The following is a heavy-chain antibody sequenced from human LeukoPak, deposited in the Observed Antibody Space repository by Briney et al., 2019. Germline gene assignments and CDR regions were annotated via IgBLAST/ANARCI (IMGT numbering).Heavy chain of an antibody. D-gene: IGHD1-14*01. Sequence: GGSLRLSCAASGFTFDNYAMHWVRQAPGKGLDCVSGISWNSGSIGYADSVKGRFTISRDNAKNALYLQMNSLRADDTALYYCAKDIATGNRLYYFDYWGQGTVVSVSS. V-gene: IGHV3-9*01. J-gene: IGHJ4*02. CDR2: ISWNSGSI. CDR1: GFTFDNYA. CDR3: AKDIATGNRLYYFDY.